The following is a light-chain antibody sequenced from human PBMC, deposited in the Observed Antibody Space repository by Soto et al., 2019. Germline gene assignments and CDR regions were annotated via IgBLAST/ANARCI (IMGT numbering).Light chain of an antibody. CDR3: CSHTSSSPYV. CDR2: EVS. V-gene: IGLV2-14*01. CDR1: SSDVGGYNY. Sequence: QSALTQPASVSGSPGQSITISCTGTSSDVGGYNYVSWYQQHPGKAPKLMIYEVSNRPSGVSHRFSGSKSGNTASLTISGHQAEDEADYYCCSHTSSSPYVFGTGTKLTVL. J-gene: IGLJ1*01.